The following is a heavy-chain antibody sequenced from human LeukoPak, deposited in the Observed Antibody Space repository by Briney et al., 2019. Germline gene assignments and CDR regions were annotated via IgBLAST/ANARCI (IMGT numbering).Heavy chain of an antibody. CDR2: IIPIFGTA. CDR1: GGTFISYA. J-gene: IGHJ4*02. V-gene: IGHV1-69*13. CDR3: ARDPGIYSYGPRGYYFDY. D-gene: IGHD5-18*01. Sequence: GASVKVSCKASGGTFISYAISWVRQAPGQGLEWMGGIIPIFGTANYAQKFQGRVTITADESTSTAYMELSSLRSEDTAVYYCARDPGIYSYGPRGYYFDYWGQGTLVTVSS.